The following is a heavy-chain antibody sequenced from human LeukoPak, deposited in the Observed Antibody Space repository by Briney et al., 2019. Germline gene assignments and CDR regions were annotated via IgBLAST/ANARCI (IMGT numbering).Heavy chain of an antibody. CDR1: GYSFTTYW. CDR2: IYPADSDT. J-gene: IGHJ4*02. Sequence: GESLKIFCKGSGYSFTTYWIAWVRQMPGKGLEWMGIIYPADSDTRYSPSFQGQVTISADKSITTAYLQWSSLKASDTAMYYCARHLTYSGSYPQTVDYWGQGTLVTVSS. D-gene: IGHD1-26*01. CDR3: ARHLTYSGSYPQTVDY. V-gene: IGHV5-51*01.